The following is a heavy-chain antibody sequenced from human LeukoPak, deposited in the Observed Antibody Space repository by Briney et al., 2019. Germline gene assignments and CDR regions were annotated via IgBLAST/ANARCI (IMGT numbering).Heavy chain of an antibody. Sequence: GGSLRLSCAASGFTFSYYWMHWVRQAPGKGLEWVASIKLDGSEQYYLGSVKGRFTISRDNARNSLYLQMNSLRAEDTAMYYCARDSPRGWSMDVWGKGTTVTVSS. J-gene: IGHJ6*03. CDR1: GFTFSYYW. CDR2: IKLDGSEQ. V-gene: IGHV3-7*01. D-gene: IGHD3-10*01. CDR3: ARDSPRGWSMDV.